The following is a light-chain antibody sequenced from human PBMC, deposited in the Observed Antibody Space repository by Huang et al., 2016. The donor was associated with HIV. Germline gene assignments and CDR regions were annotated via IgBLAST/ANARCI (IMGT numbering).Light chain of an antibody. CDR1: QSVSSY. CDR2: DAS. Sequence: EVVLTQSPATLSLSPGERATLSCRASQSVSSYLAWYQQKPGQPPRLFIYDASNRATGIPARFSGSGSGTDFTLTISSLEPEDFAVYYCHQRSNWLSFGQGTKLEIK. J-gene: IGKJ2*01. CDR3: HQRSNWLS. V-gene: IGKV3-11*01.